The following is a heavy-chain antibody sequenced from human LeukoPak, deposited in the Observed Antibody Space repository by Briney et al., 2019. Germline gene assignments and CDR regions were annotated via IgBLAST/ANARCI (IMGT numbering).Heavy chain of an antibody. CDR2: INPLTGST. V-gene: IGHV1-2*02. CDR1: GYTFTDYY. D-gene: IGHD1-1*01. J-gene: IGHJ4*02. CDR3: ARYTELLGRHFDY. Sequence: ASVKVSCKASGYTFTDYYMQWVRQAPRQGLEWVGWINPLTGSTGYAQKFQGRVTMTRDTSISTTYMELTRLRSDDTAVYFCARYTELLGRHFDYWGQGTPVTVFS.